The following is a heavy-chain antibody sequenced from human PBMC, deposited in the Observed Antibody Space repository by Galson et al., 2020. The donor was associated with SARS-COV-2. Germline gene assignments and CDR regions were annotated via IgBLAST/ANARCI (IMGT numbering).Heavy chain of an antibody. D-gene: IGHD2-2*01. J-gene: IGHJ3*01. CDR3: ARAGYSSTWTLGEAFDV. CDR1: GFTFSDFA. Sequence: GESLKISCAASGFTFSDFAMHWVRQSPGKGLAWVAVISTDGNNKYDADSVKGRFTISRDNSKNTLYLQMNSLRPEDTAVYFCARAGYSSTWTLGEAFDVWGQGTLVTVSS. CDR2: ISTDGNNK. V-gene: IGHV3-30*03.